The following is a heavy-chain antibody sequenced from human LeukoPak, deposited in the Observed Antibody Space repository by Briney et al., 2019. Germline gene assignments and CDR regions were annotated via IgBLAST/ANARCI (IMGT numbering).Heavy chain of an antibody. V-gene: IGHV1-46*01. CDR3: AIGEDGYYYDSSGYGPADV. D-gene: IGHD3-22*01. Sequence: ASVKVSCKASGYTFTSYGISWVRQAPGQGLEWMGIINPSGGSTSYAQKFQGRVTMTRDTSTSTVYMELSSLRSEDTAVYYCAIGEDGYYYDSSGYGPADVWGQGTTVTVSS. CDR2: INPSGGST. J-gene: IGHJ6*02. CDR1: GYTFTSYG.